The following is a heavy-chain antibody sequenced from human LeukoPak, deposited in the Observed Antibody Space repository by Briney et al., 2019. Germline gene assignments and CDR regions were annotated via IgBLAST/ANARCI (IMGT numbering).Heavy chain of an antibody. Sequence: PSETLSLTCTVSGGSISSYYWSWIRQPPGKGLEWIGYIYYSGTTNYNPSLKSRVTISADTSKNQFSLKLSSVTAADTAVYYCAKYYDSSGYFNYWGQGTLVTVSS. D-gene: IGHD3-22*01. CDR1: GGSISSYY. J-gene: IGHJ4*02. CDR3: AKYYDSSGYFNY. V-gene: IGHV4-59*12. CDR2: IYYSGTT.